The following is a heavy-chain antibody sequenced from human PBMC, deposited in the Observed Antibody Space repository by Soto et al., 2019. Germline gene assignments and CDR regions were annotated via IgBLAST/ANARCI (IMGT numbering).Heavy chain of an antibody. J-gene: IGHJ3*02. CDR3: ARGLRYFDWVLDAFDI. D-gene: IGHD3-9*01. V-gene: IGHV1-18*01. Sequence: ASVKVSCKTSGYTFTNFGISWVRQAPGQGLEWMGWVTTDKGKTTYAQKFQGRVTMTTDTSTSTAYMELRSLRSDDTAVYYCARGLRYFDWVLDAFDIWGQGTMVTVS. CDR2: VTTDKGKT. CDR1: GYTFTNFG.